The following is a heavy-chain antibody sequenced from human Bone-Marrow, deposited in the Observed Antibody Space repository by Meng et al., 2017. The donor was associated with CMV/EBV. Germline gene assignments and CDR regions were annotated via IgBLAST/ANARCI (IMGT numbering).Heavy chain of an antibody. J-gene: IGHJ5*02. Sequence: YYMHAVRQAPGQGLEWMRIIKPRGGSTSYAQKFQGRVTMPRDTSTSTVYMELSSLRSEDTAVYYCARAFSRYCSGGSCYSGGWFDPWGQGTLVTVSS. D-gene: IGHD2-15*01. CDR1: YY. CDR2: IKPRGGST. CDR3: ARAFSRYCSGGSCYSGGWFDP. V-gene: IGHV1-46*01.